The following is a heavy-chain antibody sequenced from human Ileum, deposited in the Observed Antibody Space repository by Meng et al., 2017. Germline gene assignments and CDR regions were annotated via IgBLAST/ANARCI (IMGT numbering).Heavy chain of an antibody. J-gene: IGHJ4*02. V-gene: IGHV4-4*02. D-gene: IGHD4-23*01. CDR3: AANSGKKMHS. CDR1: VYSISTTNW. Sequence: QDAAPGLVTPSGTLSPTCAAPVYSISTTNWWNWVRQPPGEGLEWIGEIYHSGLVNYNLSLKSRVTLSIDKSKNQFSLKRISVTAADTGVYYCAANSGKKMHSWGQGTLVTVSS. CDR2: IYHSGLV.